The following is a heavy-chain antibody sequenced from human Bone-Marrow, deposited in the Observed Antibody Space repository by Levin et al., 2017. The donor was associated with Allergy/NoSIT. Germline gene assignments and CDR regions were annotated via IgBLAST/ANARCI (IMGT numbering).Heavy chain of an antibody. CDR1: GGSISSGGYH. V-gene: IGHV4-31*03. CDR2: IYYSGST. CDR3: AREDGSTFDS. Sequence: SETLSLTCTVSGGSISSGGYHWSWIRQHAGKGLEWIGYIYYSGSTYYIPSLKSRAMISLDTSKNQFSLKVTSATAADAAVCYCAREDGSTFDSWGQGTLVTVSS. J-gene: IGHJ4*02. D-gene: IGHD5-24*01.